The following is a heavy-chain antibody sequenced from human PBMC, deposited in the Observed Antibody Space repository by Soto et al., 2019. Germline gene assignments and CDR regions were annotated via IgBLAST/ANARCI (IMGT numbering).Heavy chain of an antibody. V-gene: IGHV1-69*13. J-gene: IGHJ4*02. CDR3: ARGWGGATPVDY. CDR2: IIPIFGTA. D-gene: IGHD1-26*01. Sequence: ASVKVSCKASGGTFSSYAISWVRQAPGQGLEWMGGIIPIFGTANYAQKFQGRVTITADESTSTAYMELSSLRSEDTAVYYCARGWGGATPVDYWGQGTLVTVSS. CDR1: GGTFSSYA.